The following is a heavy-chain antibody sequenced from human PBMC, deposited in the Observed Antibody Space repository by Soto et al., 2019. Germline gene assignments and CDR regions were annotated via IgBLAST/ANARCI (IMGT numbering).Heavy chain of an antibody. CDR3: GGCKGLTGYDGYGMDV. CDR2: IYWNDDK. J-gene: IGHJ6*01. Sequence: SGPTLANPTQTLTLTCTYLGFSLSTGGEGVGWIRQPPAKAPEWLAVIYWNDDKRYSPFTNGRLTIANDTYKVQVVLTMSNMDTVDTGTDYCGGCKGLTGYDGYGMDVWGQGTTGTVSS. V-gene: IGHV2-5*04. CDR1: GFSLSTGGEG. D-gene: IGHD3-9*01.